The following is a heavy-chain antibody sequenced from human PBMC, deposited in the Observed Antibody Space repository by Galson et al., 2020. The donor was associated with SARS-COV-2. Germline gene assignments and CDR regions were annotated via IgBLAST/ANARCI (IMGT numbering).Heavy chain of an antibody. CDR2: VYYSGTT. V-gene: IGHV4-59*12. D-gene: IGHD3-16*01. Sequence: ASETLSLTCTVSGASITNYHWCWIRQSPGRGLEWIGCVYYSGTTNDNPSLKSRVTISVDTSKNQFALKLSSMTVADTAVYYCARDMSGGYNWFDPWDPGSLVTVSS. J-gene: IGHJ5*02. CDR1: GASITNYH. CDR3: ARDMSGGYNWFDP.